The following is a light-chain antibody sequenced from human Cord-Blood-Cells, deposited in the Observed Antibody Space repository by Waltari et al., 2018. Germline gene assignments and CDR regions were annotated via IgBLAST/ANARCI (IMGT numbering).Light chain of an antibody. J-gene: IGKJ1*01. V-gene: IGKV1-5*03. CDR3: QQYNSYVT. CDR2: KAS. Sequence: DIQMTQSPSTLSASVGDRITITCRASQSISSWLAWYQQKPGKAPKLLIYKASSLESGVPSRFSGSGSGTEFTLTISNLQPDDFATYYCQQYNSYVTFGQGTKVEIK. CDR1: QSISSW.